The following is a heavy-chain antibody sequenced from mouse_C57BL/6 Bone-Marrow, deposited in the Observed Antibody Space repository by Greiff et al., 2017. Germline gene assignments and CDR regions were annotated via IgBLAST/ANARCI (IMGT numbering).Heavy chain of an antibody. CDR3: ARDYGSSYWFFDV. CDR1: GYTFTSYD. J-gene: IGHJ1*03. D-gene: IGHD1-1*01. CDR2: IYPRDGST. V-gene: IGHV1-85*01. Sequence: VQGVESGPELVNPGASVKLSCKASGYTFTSYDINWVKQRPGQGLEWIGGIYPRDGSTKYNEKFKGKATLTVDTSSSTGYMELHSLTSEDSAVYFCARDYGSSYWFFDVWGTGTTLTVSS.